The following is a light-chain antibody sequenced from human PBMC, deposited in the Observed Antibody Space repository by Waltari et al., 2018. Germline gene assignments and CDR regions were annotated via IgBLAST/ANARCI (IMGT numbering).Light chain of an antibody. CDR1: QSVSRA. Sequence: EIVLTQSQGTLSLSLGERATLSCRASQSVSRALTWYQQIPGQAPRLLIYGASTRAPGIPDRFSGSGSGTDFSLTISRLEPDDFAVYYCQHYLRLPVTFGQGTTVEV. CDR2: GAS. CDR3: QHYLRLPVT. J-gene: IGKJ1*01. V-gene: IGKV3-20*01.